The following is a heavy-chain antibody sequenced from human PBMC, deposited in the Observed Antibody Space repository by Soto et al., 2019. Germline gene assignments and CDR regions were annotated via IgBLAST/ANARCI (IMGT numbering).Heavy chain of an antibody. J-gene: IGHJ6*02. V-gene: IGHV6-1*01. Sequence: SQTLSLTCVISGDSVSSNGACWNWIRQSPSRGLQWLGRIYYRSKWFHDYAASVESRMAINPDTSRNQFSLQLNYVTPEDTAAYYCARVHCSAGTCLDGLDFWCQGTTVTVSS. CDR1: GDSVSSNGAC. CDR3: ARVHCSAGTCLDGLDF. CDR2: IYYRSKWFH. D-gene: IGHD2-15*01.